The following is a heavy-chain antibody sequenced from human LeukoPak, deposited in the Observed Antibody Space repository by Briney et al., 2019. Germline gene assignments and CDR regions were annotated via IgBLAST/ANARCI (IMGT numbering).Heavy chain of an antibody. CDR1: GFTFSSYA. D-gene: IGHD3-3*01. Sequence: GGSLRLSCAASGFTFSSYAMNWVRQAPGKGLEWVSAISGSGGNTYYADSMKGRFTISRDNFKNTLYLRMNSLRAEDTAVYYCAKGAVFAFDYWGQGTLVTVSS. J-gene: IGHJ4*02. CDR2: ISGSGGNT. CDR3: AKGAVFAFDY. V-gene: IGHV3-23*01.